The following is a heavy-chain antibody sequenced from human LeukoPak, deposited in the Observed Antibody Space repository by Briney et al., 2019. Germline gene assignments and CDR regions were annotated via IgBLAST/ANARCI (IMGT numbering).Heavy chain of an antibody. CDR2: ISYDGSNK. CDR1: GFTFSSYA. J-gene: IGHJ4*02. D-gene: IGHD3-22*01. Sequence: GRSLRLSCAASGFTFSSYAMHWVRQAPGKGLEWVAVISYDGSNKYYADSVKGRFTISRDNSKNTLYLQMNSLRAEDTAVYYCARDYYDSSGYVYWGQGTLVTVSS. V-gene: IGHV3-30-3*01. CDR3: ARDYYDSSGYVY.